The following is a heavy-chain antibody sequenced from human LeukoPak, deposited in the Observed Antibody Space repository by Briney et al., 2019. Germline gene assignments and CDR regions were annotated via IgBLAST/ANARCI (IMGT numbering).Heavy chain of an antibody. CDR1: GFTFSGYD. Sequence: GGSLRLSCAASGFTFSGYDMSWVRQAPGKGLEWVSYTSSSSSTIFYADSVKSRFTISRDNAKNSLYLQMNSLRAEDTAVYYCARLRYYGMDVWGQGTTVTVSS. CDR2: TSSSSSTI. J-gene: IGHJ6*02. CDR3: ARLRYYGMDV. V-gene: IGHV3-48*04.